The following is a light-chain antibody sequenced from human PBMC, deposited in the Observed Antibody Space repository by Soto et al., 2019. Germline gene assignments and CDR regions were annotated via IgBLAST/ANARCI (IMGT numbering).Light chain of an antibody. CDR1: QRVSSNY. CDR2: GAS. Sequence: EIVLTQSPATLSLSPGDRATLSCRASQRVSSNYLAWYQQKPGQAPRLLIDGASSRATGVPDRFSGTGSGTDFTLTISRLEPEDFAVFYCQQYGNSPITFGQGTKVDIK. CDR3: QQYGNSPIT. J-gene: IGKJ1*01. V-gene: IGKV3-20*01.